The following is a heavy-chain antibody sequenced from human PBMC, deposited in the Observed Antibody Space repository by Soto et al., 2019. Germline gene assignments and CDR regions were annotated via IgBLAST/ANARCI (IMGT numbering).Heavy chain of an antibody. D-gene: IGHD3-3*01. V-gene: IGHV4-34*01. CDR2: INHSGST. CDR1: GGSFSGYY. J-gene: IGHJ6*02. CDR3: ERDGVYYDFWSGYYTGRYYYGMDV. Sequence: QVQLQQWGAGLLKPSETLSLTCAVYGGSFSGYYWSWIRQPPGKGLEWIGEINHSGSTNYNPSLKSRVTISVDTSKNQFSLKLSSVTAADTAVYYCERDGVYYDFWSGYYTGRYYYGMDVWGQGTTVTVSS.